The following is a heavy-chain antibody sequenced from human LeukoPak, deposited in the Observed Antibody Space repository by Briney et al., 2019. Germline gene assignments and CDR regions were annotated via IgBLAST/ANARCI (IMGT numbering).Heavy chain of an antibody. J-gene: IGHJ4*02. D-gene: IGHD3-10*01. CDR2: ISYDGSNK. CDR3: AKDYYGSGSYAY. CDR1: GFTFSSYG. V-gene: IGHV3-30*18. Sequence: PGGSLRLSCAASGFTFSSYGMHWVRQAPGRGLEWVAVISYDGSNKYYADSVKGRFIISRDNSKNTLYLQMNSLRAEDTAVYYCAKDYYGSGSYAYWGQGTLVTVSS.